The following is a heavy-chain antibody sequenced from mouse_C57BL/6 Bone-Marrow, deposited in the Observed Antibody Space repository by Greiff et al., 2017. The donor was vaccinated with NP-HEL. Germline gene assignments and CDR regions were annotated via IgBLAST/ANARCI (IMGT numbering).Heavy chain of an antibody. D-gene: IGHD2-10*01. J-gene: IGHJ4*01. CDR3: TTYAYWYAMDY. Sequence: EVKLMESGAELVRPGASVKLSCTASGFNIKDDYMHWVKQRPEQGLEWIGWIDPENGDTEYASKFQGKATITADTSSNTAYLQLSSLTSEDTAVYYCTTYAYWYAMDYWGQGTSVTVSS. V-gene: IGHV14-4*01. CDR2: IDPENGDT. CDR1: GFNIKDDY.